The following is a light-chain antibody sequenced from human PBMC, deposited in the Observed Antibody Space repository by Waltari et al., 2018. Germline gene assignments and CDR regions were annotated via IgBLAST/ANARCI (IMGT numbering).Light chain of an antibody. J-gene: IGLJ3*02. CDR3: QSYENDLGGDWV. V-gene: IGLV1-40*01. CDR2: STD. Sequence: HSVLTQPPSVSGAPGQRVIISCTGGSSNIGAGYHVHWYQQLPGSGPKPLLQSTDKRPPGVPDRFSGSKSGASAYLAITGLQAEDEADYYCQSYENDLGGDWVFGGGTKLTV. CDR1: SSNIGAGYH.